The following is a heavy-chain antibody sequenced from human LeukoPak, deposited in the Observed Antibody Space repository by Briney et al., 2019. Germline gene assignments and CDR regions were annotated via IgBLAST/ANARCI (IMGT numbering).Heavy chain of an antibody. V-gene: IGHV3-66*02. Sequence: PGGSLRLSWAASGFTVSNNYMRWVRQAPGKGLEWVSVIYSGDNTYYVESVKGRFTISRDNSKNTLFLQMNRLRAEDTAVYYCAGRRVLDASFDYWGQGTLVTVSS. CDR1: GFTVSNNY. J-gene: IGHJ4*02. CDR2: IYSGDNT. D-gene: IGHD3-16*01. CDR3: AGRRVLDASFDY.